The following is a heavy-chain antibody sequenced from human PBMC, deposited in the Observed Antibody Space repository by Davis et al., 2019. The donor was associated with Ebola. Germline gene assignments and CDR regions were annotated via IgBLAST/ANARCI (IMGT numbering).Heavy chain of an antibody. CDR3: ARGRYSNRFDY. Sequence: SETLSLTFAVYGASFSGYYWSWIRQPPGKGLEWIGEINHSGSTNYNPSLKSRVTISVDTSKNQFSLKLSSVTAADTAVYYCARGRYSNRFDYWGQGTLVTVSS. J-gene: IGHJ4*02. CDR2: INHSGST. CDR1: GASFSGYY. V-gene: IGHV4-34*01. D-gene: IGHD4-11*01.